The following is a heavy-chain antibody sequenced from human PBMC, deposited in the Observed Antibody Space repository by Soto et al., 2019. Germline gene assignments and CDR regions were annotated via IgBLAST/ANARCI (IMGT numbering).Heavy chain of an antibody. V-gene: IGHV1-69*13. Sequence: GASVKVSCKASGGTFSSYAISWVRQAPGQGLEWMGGIIPIFGTANYAQKFQGRVTITADESTSTAYMELSSLRSEDTAVYYCARGRLGSSGPFDYWGQGTLVTVSS. J-gene: IGHJ4*02. CDR2: IIPIFGTA. CDR1: GGTFSSYA. CDR3: ARGRLGSSGPFDY. D-gene: IGHD3-22*01.